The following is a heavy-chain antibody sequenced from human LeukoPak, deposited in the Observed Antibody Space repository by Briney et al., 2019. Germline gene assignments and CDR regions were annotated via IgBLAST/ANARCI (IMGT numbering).Heavy chain of an antibody. V-gene: IGHV1-18*01. D-gene: IGHD3-3*01. CDR2: ISAYNGNT. J-gene: IGHJ5*02. CDR1: GYTFTSYG. CDR3: ARLRFLEWLESYSFVSDP. Sequence: GASVKVSCKASGYTFTSYGISWVRQAPGQGLEWMGWISAYNGNTNYAQKLQGRVTMTTDTSTSTAYMELRSLRSDDTAVYYCARLRFLEWLESYSFVSDPWGQGTLVTVSS.